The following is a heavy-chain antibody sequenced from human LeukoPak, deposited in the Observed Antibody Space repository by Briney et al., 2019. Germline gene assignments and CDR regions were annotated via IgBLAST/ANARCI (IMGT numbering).Heavy chain of an antibody. CDR1: GFTFSDYY. CDR3: AGSSGYSYGYIDY. CDR2: ISSSGSTI. J-gene: IGHJ4*02. D-gene: IGHD5-18*01. V-gene: IGHV3-11*04. Sequence: GGSLRLSCAASGFTFSDYYMSWIRQAPGKGLEWVSYISSSGSTIYCADSVKGRFTISRDNAKNSLYLQMNSLRAEDTAVYYCAGSSGYSYGYIDYWGQGTLVTVSS.